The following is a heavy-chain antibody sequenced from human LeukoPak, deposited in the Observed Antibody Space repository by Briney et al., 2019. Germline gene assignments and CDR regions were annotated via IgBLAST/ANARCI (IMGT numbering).Heavy chain of an antibody. CDR1: GFTFSSYS. CDR2: ISSSSSTI. D-gene: IGHD1-26*01. CDR3: ARAYPVRGSYLFDY. J-gene: IGHJ4*02. V-gene: IGHV3-48*04. Sequence: GGSLRLSCAASGFTFSSYSMNWVRQAPGKGLEWVSYISSSSSTIYYADSVKGRFTISRDNAKNSLYLQINSLRAEDTAVYYCARAYPVRGSYLFDYWGQGTLVTVSS.